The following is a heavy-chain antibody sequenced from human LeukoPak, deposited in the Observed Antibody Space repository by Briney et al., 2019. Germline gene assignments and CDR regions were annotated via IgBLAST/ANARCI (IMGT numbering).Heavy chain of an antibody. J-gene: IGHJ6*02. CDR2: ISSSGSTI. CDR1: GFTFSSYE. D-gene: IGHD6-13*01. Sequence: GGFLRLSCAASGFTFSSYEMNWDRQAPGQGLEWVSYISSSGSTIYYADSVKGRFTISRDNAKNSLYLQMNSLRAEDTAVYYCARELYSSSWDVEYGMDVWGQGTTVTVSS. V-gene: IGHV3-48*03. CDR3: ARELYSSSWDVEYGMDV.